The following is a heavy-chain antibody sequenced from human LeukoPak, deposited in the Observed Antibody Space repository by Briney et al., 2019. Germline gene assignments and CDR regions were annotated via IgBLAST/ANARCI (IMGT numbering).Heavy chain of an antibody. CDR1: GYTFTTYD. D-gene: IGHD1-26*01. CDR3: AIRSTQYYFGMDV. Sequence: ASVKVSCKASGYTFTTYDINWARQASGQGLEWMGWMNPNSGDTDYAQKFQCRVTMTRSTSINTAYMELSSLTSEDTAIYYCAIRSTQYYFGMDVWGQGTTVTVSS. J-gene: IGHJ6*02. CDR2: MNPNSGDT. V-gene: IGHV1-8*01.